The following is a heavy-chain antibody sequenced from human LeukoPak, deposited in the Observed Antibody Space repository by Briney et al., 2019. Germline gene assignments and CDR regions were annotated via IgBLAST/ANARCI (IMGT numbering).Heavy chain of an antibody. V-gene: IGHV4-31*03. Sequence: PSETLSLTCTVSGGSISSGGYSWSWIRQHPGKGLEWIGYIYYSGSTYYNPSLKSRVTISVDTSKNQFSLKLSSVTAADTAVYYCARDRWLGELSNGMDVWGQGTTVTVSS. CDR2: IYYSGST. CDR3: ARDRWLGELSNGMDV. CDR1: GGSISSGGYS. J-gene: IGHJ6*02. D-gene: IGHD3-10*01.